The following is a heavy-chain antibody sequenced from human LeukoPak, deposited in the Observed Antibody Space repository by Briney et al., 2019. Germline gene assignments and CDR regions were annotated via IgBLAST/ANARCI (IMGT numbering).Heavy chain of an antibody. Sequence: SETLSLTCTVSGGSISSSSYYWGWIRQPPGKGLEWIGSIYYSGSTYYNPSLKSRVTISVDTSKNQFSLKLSSVTAADTAVYYCANDHTVVDYWGQGTLVTVSS. CDR1: GGSISSSSYY. CDR3: ANDHTVVDY. CDR2: IYYSGST. V-gene: IGHV4-39*07. J-gene: IGHJ4*02. D-gene: IGHD4-23*01.